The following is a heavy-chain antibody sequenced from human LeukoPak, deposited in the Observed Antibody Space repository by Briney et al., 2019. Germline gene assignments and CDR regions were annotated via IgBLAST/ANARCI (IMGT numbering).Heavy chain of an antibody. CDR1: GGSISSYY. CDR2: IYYSGST. V-gene: IGHV4-59*01. J-gene: IGHJ3*02. Sequence: ASETLSLTCTVSGGSISSYYWSWIRQPPGKGLEWIGYIYYSGSTNYNPSLKSRVTISVDTSKNQFSLKLSSVTAADTAVYYCAGDILTGYYDAFDIWGQGTMVTVSS. CDR3: AGDILTGYYDAFDI. D-gene: IGHD3-9*01.